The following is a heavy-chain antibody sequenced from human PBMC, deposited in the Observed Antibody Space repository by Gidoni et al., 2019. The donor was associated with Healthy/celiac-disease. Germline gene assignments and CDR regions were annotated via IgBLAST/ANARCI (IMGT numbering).Heavy chain of an antibody. CDR1: GFTFSNAW. CDR2: IKSKTDGGTT. J-gene: IGHJ4*02. D-gene: IGHD3-3*01. V-gene: IGHV3-15*01. CDR3: TTDPPITIFGVVISY. Sequence: EVQLVESGGGLVKPGGSLRLSCAASGFTFSNAWRSWVRQAPGKGLEWVGRIKSKTDGGTTDYAAPVKGRFTISRDDSKNTLYLQMNSLKTEDTAVYYCTTDPPITIFGVVISYWGQGTLVTVSS.